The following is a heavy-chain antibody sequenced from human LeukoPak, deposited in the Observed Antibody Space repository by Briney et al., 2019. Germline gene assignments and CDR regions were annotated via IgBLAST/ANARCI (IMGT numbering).Heavy chain of an antibody. J-gene: IGHJ4*02. D-gene: IGHD2-2*01. CDR3: ARGVVPAAFDY. V-gene: IGHV3-21*01. CDR2: ISESSSHI. Sequence: GGSLRLSCAASGFIFSGYSMNWVRQAPGKGLEWVSSISESSSHISYADSVRGRFTISRDNAKNSLYVQLNSLRADDTAVYYCARGVVPAAFDYWGQGTLVTVSS. CDR1: GFIFSGYS.